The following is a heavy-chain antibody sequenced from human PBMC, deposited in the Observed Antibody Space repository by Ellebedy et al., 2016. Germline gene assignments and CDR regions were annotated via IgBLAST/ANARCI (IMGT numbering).Heavy chain of an antibody. D-gene: IGHD4-17*01. CDR2: IIPIFGTA. J-gene: IGHJ4*02. CDR1: GGTFSSYA. Sequence: SVKVSCXASGGTFSSYAISWVRQAPGQGLEWMGGIIPIFGTANYAQKFQGRVTITTDESTSTAYMELSSLRSEDTAVYYCARVGMTTVTSYFDYWGQGTLVTVSS. V-gene: IGHV1-69*05. CDR3: ARVGMTTVTSYFDY.